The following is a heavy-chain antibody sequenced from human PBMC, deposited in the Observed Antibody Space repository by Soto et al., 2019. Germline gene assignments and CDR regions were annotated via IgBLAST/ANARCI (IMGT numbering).Heavy chain of an antibody. J-gene: IGHJ4*02. CDR1: GFTVSSNY. CDR2: IYSGGST. V-gene: IGHV3-53*01. D-gene: IGHD6-13*01. CDR3: AREQLQVVIPDY. Sequence: PGGSLRLSCAASGFTVSSNYMSWVRQAPGKGLEWVSVIYSGGSTYYADSVKGRFTISRDNSKNTLYLQMNSLRAEDTAVYYCAREQLQVVIPDYWGQGTLVTVSS.